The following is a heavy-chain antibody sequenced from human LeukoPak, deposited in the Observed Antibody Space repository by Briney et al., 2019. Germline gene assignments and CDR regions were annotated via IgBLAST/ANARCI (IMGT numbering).Heavy chain of an antibody. CDR3: AKSQLIAVAGTWVDY. Sequence: GGSLRLSCAASGFTFSSYAMHWVRQAPGKGLEWVAVISYDGSNKYYADSVKGRFTISRDNSKNTLYLQMNSLRAEDTAVYYCAKSQLIAVAGTWVDYWGQGTLVTVSS. CDR2: ISYDGSNK. J-gene: IGHJ4*02. V-gene: IGHV3-30-3*02. CDR1: GFTFSSYA. D-gene: IGHD6-19*01.